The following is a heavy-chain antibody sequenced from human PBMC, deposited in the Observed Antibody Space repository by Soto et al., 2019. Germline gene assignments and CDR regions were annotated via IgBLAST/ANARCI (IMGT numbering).Heavy chain of an antibody. D-gene: IGHD2-8*01. J-gene: IGHJ3*02. V-gene: IGHV1-18*01. Sequence: QVQLVQSGAEVKRPGASVKVSCKASGYTLTNFGVTWVRQAPGQGLEWMGCISSYNGNTHNAQNLQGRVTMTTDTATSTAYTELRSLKSDDTDRYYCARGPIVTLANVDATFDIWGQGTMVIVSS. CDR1: GYTLTNFG. CDR2: ISSYNGNT. CDR3: ARGPIVTLANVDATFDI.